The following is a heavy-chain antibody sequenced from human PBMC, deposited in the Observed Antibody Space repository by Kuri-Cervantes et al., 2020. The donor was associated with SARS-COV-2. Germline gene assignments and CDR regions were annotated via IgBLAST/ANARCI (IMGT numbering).Heavy chain of an antibody. V-gene: IGHV6-1*01. J-gene: IGHJ5*02. CDR2: TYYRSKWYN. D-gene: IGHD2-15*01. CDR1: GASVSNNIGA. Sequence: LRLSCANSGASVSNNIGAWNWIRQSPERGLEWLGRTYYRSKWYNDYATSVQSRISINPDTSKNQFSLHLKSVTPEDTAVYYCAREVYCNGGSCYGDNWFDPWGQGTLVTVSS. CDR3: AREVYCNGGSCYGDNWFDP.